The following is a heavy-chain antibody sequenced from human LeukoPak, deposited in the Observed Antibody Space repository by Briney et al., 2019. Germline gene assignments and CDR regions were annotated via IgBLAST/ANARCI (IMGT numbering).Heavy chain of an antibody. J-gene: IGHJ4*02. CDR1: GGSISSYY. D-gene: IGHD6-13*01. CDR3: ARGVYIAAAQYGY. V-gene: IGHV4-59*01. CDR2: IYYSGTT. Sequence: SETLSLTCTVSGGSISSYYWSWIRQLPGKGLEWIGYIYYSGTTNYNPSLKSRATISVDTSKNQFSLKLSSVTAADTAVYYCARGVYIAAAQYGYWGQGTLVTVSS.